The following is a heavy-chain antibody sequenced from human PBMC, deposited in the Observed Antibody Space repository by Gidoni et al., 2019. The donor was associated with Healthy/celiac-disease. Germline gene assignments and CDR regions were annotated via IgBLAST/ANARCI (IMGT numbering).Heavy chain of an antibody. V-gene: IGHV4-39*07. Sequence: QLQLQESGPELVKPSETPSLPSTVSGRSIISSSYYWGWIRQPPGKVLEWIGSIYYSGSTYYNPSLKSRVTISVDTSKNQFSLKLSSVTAADTAVYYCARGVWQLVDYWGQGTLVTVSS. CDR1: GRSIISSSYY. CDR3: ARGVWQLVDY. J-gene: IGHJ4*02. CDR2: IYYSGST. D-gene: IGHD6-6*01.